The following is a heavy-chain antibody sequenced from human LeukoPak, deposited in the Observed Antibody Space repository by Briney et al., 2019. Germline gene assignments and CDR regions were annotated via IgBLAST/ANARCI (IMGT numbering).Heavy chain of an antibody. CDR2: IIPIFGTA. D-gene: IGHD3-16*02. Sequence: SVKVSCKASGGTFSSYAISWVRQAPGQGLEWMGGIIPIFGTANYAQKFQGRVTITADESTSTAYMELSSLRSEDTAVYYCARTPYDYIWGSYRHDAFDIWGQGTMVTVSS. V-gene: IGHV1-69*01. CDR3: ARTPYDYIWGSYRHDAFDI. J-gene: IGHJ3*02. CDR1: GGTFSSYA.